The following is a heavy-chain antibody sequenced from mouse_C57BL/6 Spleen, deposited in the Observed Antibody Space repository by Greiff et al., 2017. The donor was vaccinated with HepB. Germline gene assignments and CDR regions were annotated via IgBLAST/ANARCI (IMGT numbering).Heavy chain of an antibody. CDR3: ARSGDYGNYLDY. CDR2: IYPGDGDT. V-gene: IGHV1-80*01. D-gene: IGHD2-1*01. CDR1: GYAFSSYW. J-gene: IGHJ2*01. Sequence: VQLQQSGAELVKPGASVKISCKASGYAFSSYWMNWVKQRPGKGLEWIGQIYPGDGDTNYNGKFKGKATLTADKSSSTADMQLSSLTSEDSAVYFCARSGDYGNYLDYWGQGTTLTVSS.